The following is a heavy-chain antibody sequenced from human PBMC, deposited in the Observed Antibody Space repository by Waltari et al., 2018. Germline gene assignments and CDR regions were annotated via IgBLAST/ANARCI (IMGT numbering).Heavy chain of an antibody. J-gene: IGHJ5*02. D-gene: IGHD2-15*01. V-gene: IGHV4-38-2*01. CDR2: IYHSGST. CDR3: AKAPCSGGSCYPFNWFDP. CDR1: GYSISSGYY. Sequence: QVQLQESGPGLVKPSETLSLTCAVSGYSISSGYYWGWIRQPPGKGLEWIGSIYHSGSTYYNPSLKSRVTISVDTSKNQFSLKLSSVTAADTAVYYCAKAPCSGGSCYPFNWFDPWGQGTLVTVSS.